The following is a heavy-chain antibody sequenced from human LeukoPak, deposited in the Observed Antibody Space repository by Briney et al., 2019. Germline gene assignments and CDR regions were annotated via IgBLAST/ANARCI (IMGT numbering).Heavy chain of an antibody. CDR3: ARDQRVPAAAYYYYYYYMDV. CDR1: GFTSSSCS. D-gene: IGHD2-2*01. CDR2: ISSSSSTI. V-gene: IGHV3-48*01. J-gene: IGHJ6*03. Sequence: PGGSLRLSCAASGFTSSSCSMNWVRQAPGKGLEWVSYISSSSSTIYYADSVKGRFSISRDNAKNSLYLQMNSLRAEDTAVYYCARDQRVPAAAYYYYYYYMDVWGKGTTVTVSS.